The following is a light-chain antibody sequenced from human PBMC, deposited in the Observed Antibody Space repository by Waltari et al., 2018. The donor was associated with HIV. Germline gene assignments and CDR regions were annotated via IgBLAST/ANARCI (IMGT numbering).Light chain of an antibody. CDR2: QDS. V-gene: IGLV3-1*01. CDR1: KLGDKY. Sequence: SYELTQPPSVSVSPGSTASITCSGDKLGDKYACWNQQKPGHSAVLGDYQDSKRPSRIPERFSGCNAGNTATLALSGTQAMDEADYCCQAWDSSTVLFGGGTKLTVL. CDR3: QAWDSSTVL. J-gene: IGLJ2*01.